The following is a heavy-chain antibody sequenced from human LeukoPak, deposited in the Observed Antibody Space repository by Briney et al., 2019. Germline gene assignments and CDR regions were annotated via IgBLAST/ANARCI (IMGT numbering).Heavy chain of an antibody. Sequence: ASVKVSCKASGYTFTCYYMHWVRQAPGQGLEWMGWINPNSGGTNYAQKFQGWVTMTRDTSISTAYMELSRLRSDDTAVYYCARDLGGYSSGWSFDYWGQGTLVTVSS. J-gene: IGHJ4*02. V-gene: IGHV1-2*04. CDR1: GYTFTCYY. CDR3: ARDLGGYSSGWSFDY. CDR2: INPNSGGT. D-gene: IGHD6-19*01.